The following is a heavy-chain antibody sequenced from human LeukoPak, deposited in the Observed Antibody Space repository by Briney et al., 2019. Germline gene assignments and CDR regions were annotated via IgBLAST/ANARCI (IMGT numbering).Heavy chain of an antibody. CDR1: GFTFSSYA. Sequence: GGSLRLSCAASGFTFSSYAIHWVRQAPGKGLEWVAVVSYDGRNTYYADSVKGRFTVSRDNSKNTLYLQMNSLRPEDTAVYYCARMALGYWGQGTLVTVSS. J-gene: IGHJ1*01. V-gene: IGHV3-30*04. CDR2: VSYDGRNT. CDR3: ARMALGY. D-gene: IGHD3-16*01.